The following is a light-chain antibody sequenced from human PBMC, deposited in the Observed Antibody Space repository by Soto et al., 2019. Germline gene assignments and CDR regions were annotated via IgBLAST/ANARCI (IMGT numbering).Light chain of an antibody. CDR3: QQAHRSPFT. Sequence: DIQMTQYPSSVSASVGDRVTITCRASQGISSWLAWYQQKPGTAPKLLIYAASSLQSGVPSRCSGSVSGTAFTLNISSLQPEDFATYYCQQAHRSPFTFGGGPKVVVK. J-gene: IGKJ4*02. CDR2: AAS. CDR1: QGISSW. V-gene: IGKV1D-12*01.